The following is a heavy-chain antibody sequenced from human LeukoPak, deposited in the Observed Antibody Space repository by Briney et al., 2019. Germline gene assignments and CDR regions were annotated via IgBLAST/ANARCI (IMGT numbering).Heavy chain of an antibody. CDR3: ARAVISGYSYENWFDP. Sequence: RASVKVSCKASGYTFTSHAINWVRQATGQGLEWMGWMNPNSANTGYAQKFQGRVTMTRNTSISTAYMELSSLRSEDTAVYYCARAVISGYSYENWFDPWGQGTLVAVSS. CDR2: MNPNSANT. J-gene: IGHJ5*02. V-gene: IGHV1-8*01. CDR1: GYTFTSHA. D-gene: IGHD5-18*01.